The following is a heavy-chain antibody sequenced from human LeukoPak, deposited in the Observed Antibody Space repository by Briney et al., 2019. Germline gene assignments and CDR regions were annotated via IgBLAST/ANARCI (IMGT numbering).Heavy chain of an antibody. J-gene: IGHJ6*02. CDR1: GFTFSSYA. CDR3: ARDRFDILTGYYYYYYYGMDV. V-gene: IGHV3-30-3*01. CDR2: ISYDGSNK. Sequence: GGSLRLSCAASGFTFSSYAMHWVRQAPGKGLEWVAVISYDGSNKYYADSVKGRFTISRDNSKNTLYLQMNSLRAEDTAVYYCARDRFDILTGYYYYYYYGMDVWGRGTTVTVSS. D-gene: IGHD3-9*01.